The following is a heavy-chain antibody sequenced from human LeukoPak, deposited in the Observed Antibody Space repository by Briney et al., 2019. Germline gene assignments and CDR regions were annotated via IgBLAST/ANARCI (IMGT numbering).Heavy chain of an antibody. V-gene: IGHV3-11*01. Sequence: GGSLRLSCAASGFTFSDYYMSWIRQAPGKGLEWVSYISSSGSTIYYADSVKGRFTISRDNAKNSLYLQMNSLRAEDTAMYYCARQGDLGYCSSASCYHFDCWGQGTLVPVSS. CDR2: ISSSGSTI. CDR1: GFTFSDYY. CDR3: ARQGDLGYCSSASCYHFDC. J-gene: IGHJ4*02. D-gene: IGHD2-2*01.